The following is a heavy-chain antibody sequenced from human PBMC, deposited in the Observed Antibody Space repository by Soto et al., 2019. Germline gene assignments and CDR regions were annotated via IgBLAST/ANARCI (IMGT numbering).Heavy chain of an antibody. CDR3: ARAVLDNWNYVGAFDI. V-gene: IGHV1-18*01. D-gene: IGHD1-7*01. CDR1: GYTFTSYG. Sequence: ASVKVSCKASGYTFTSYGISWVRQAPGQGLEWMGWISAYNGNTNYAQKLQGRVTMTTDTSTSTAYMELRSLRSDDTAVYDCARAVLDNWNYVGAFDIWGQGTMVTVSS. CDR2: ISAYNGNT. J-gene: IGHJ3*02.